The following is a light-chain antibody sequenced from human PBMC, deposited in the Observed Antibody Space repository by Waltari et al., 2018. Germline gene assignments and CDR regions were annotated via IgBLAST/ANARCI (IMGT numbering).Light chain of an antibody. Sequence: DIVMTQSPDSLAVSLGEMATITCKSSQSVLYSSNSKYSLPWDQTKPGQPPKLLIYWASTREAGVPDRFSGSGSGTDFTLTISSLQAEDVAVYYCQQYCTIPITFGQGTRLEIK. CDR2: WAS. CDR3: QQYCTIPIT. V-gene: IGKV4-1*01. CDR1: QSVLYSSNSKYS. J-gene: IGKJ5*01.